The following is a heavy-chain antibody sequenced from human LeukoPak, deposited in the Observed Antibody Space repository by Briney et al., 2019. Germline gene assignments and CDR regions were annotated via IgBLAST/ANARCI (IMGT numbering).Heavy chain of an antibody. CDR1: GFTFSSHY. J-gene: IGHJ3*02. CDR2: INSDGSST. D-gene: IGHD3/OR15-3a*01. Sequence: PGGSLRLSCAASGFTFSSHYMHWVRQAPGKGLVWVSRINSDGSSTNYADSVKGRFTISRDNAKNTLFLQMNSLRAEDTAVYYRTRDWTARSNAFDIWGQGTMVTVSS. V-gene: IGHV3-74*01. CDR3: TRDWTARSNAFDI.